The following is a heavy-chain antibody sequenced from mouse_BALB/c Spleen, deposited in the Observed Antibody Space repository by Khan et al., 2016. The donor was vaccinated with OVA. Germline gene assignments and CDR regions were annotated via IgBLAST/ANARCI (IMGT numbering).Heavy chain of an antibody. D-gene: IGHD1-1*01. V-gene: IGHV1S81*02. Sequence: QVRLQQSGAELVKAGASVTMSCKASGYTFTSYWMHWVKQRLGQGLEWFAETNPTNGRTYYNEKFKSKATLTVDKSSSTAYMLLSGPTFEDSAVYYCARIKKIVATYFDYWGQGTTLTVSS. CDR2: TNPTNGRT. J-gene: IGHJ2*01. CDR3: ARIKKIVATYFDY. CDR1: GYTFTSYW.